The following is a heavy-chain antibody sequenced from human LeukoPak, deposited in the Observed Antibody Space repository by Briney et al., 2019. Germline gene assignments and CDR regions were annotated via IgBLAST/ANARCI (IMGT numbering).Heavy chain of an antibody. Sequence: QTGGPLRLSCAASGFTFSSYAMSWVRQAPGKGLEWVSAISGSGGSTYYADSVKGRFTISRDNSKNTLYLQMNSLRAEDTAVYYCAKGSDSSGYLHTDNWFDPWGQGTLVTVSS. D-gene: IGHD3-22*01. CDR3: AKGSDSSGYLHTDNWFDP. V-gene: IGHV3-23*01. CDR1: GFTFSSYA. J-gene: IGHJ5*02. CDR2: ISGSGGST.